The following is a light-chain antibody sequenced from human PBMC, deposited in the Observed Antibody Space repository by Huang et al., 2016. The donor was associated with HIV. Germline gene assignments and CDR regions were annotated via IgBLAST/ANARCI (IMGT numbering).Light chain of an antibody. CDR3: QQDYNFPWT. J-gene: IGKJ1*01. Sequence: PGDRVTLPCRASQCVNSSYLTWYQHNPGQAPRLLMYGASTRATGIPARFSGSGSGTDFTLTVSSLQPEDFAVYYCQQDYNFPWTFGQGTKVEIK. CDR1: QCVNSSY. V-gene: IGKV3D-7*01. CDR2: GAS.